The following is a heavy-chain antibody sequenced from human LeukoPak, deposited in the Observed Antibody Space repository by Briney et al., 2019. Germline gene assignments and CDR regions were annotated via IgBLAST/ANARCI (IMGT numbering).Heavy chain of an antibody. D-gene: IGHD2-2*01. CDR3: AKVPAAYNWSDP. CDR2: ISGSGGST. Sequence: GGSLRLSCAASGFTFSSYAMSWVRQAPGKGLEWVSAISGSGGSTYYADSVKGRFTTSRDNSKNTLYLQMNSLRAEDTAVYYCAKVPAAYNWSDPWGQGTLVTVSS. J-gene: IGHJ5*02. V-gene: IGHV3-23*01. CDR1: GFTFSSYA.